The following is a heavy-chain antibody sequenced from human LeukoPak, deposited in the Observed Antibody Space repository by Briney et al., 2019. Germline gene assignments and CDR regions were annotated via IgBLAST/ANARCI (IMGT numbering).Heavy chain of an antibody. CDR3: ARGGPLSYGITIYRY. Sequence: PSQTLSLTCAVSGASISSGGLSWNWIRQPPGKGLEWIGEINHSGSTNYNPSLKSRVTISVDTSKNQFSLKLSSVTAADTAVYYCARGGPLSYGITIYRYWGQGTLVTVSS. CDR1: GASISSGGLS. CDR2: INHSGST. D-gene: IGHD3-3*01. V-gene: IGHV4-30-2*01. J-gene: IGHJ4*02.